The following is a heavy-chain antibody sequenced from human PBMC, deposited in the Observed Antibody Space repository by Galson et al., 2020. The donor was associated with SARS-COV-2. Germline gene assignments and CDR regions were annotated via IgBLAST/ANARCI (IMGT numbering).Heavy chain of an antibody. V-gene: IGHV4-39*01. D-gene: IGHD2-21*01. Sequence: SETLSLTCTVSGGSISSTSYFWGWIRQPPGKGLEWIGSIFYRGSTHYNPSLKSRLTISVDTSKNHLSLNLSSVTAADAAVYYCARHRAGANDYSGLDHWGQGTLVTVSS. CDR3: ARHRAGANDYSGLDH. CDR1: GGSISSTSYF. J-gene: IGHJ4*02. CDR2: IFYRGST.